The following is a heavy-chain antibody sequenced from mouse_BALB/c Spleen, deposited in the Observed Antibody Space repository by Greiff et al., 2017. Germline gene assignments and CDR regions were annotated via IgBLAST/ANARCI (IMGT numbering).Heavy chain of an antibody. J-gene: IGHJ1*01. V-gene: IGHV5-17*02. CDR2: ISSGSSTI. CDR3: ARYGNYAHWYFDV. Sequence: EVKLMESGGGLVQPGGSRKLSCAASGFTFSSFGMHWVRQAPEKGLEWVAYISSGSSTIYYADTVKGRFTISRDNHKNTLFLQMTSLRSEDTAMYYCARYGNYAHWYFDVWGAGTTVTVSS. CDR1: GFTFSSFG. D-gene: IGHD2-10*02.